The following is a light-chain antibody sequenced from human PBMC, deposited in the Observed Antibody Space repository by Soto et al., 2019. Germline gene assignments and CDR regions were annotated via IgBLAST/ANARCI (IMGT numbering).Light chain of an antibody. CDR1: QSVSSSY. CDR2: GAS. Sequence: EIVLTQSPGTLSLSPGERATLSCRASQSVSSSYLAWYQQKPGQAPRLLIYGASSRATGIPDRFSGSGSGTDSPLTISRLEPEDFAVYYCQQYGSSPPTFGQGPKVDIK. CDR3: QQYGSSPPT. J-gene: IGKJ1*01. V-gene: IGKV3-20*01.